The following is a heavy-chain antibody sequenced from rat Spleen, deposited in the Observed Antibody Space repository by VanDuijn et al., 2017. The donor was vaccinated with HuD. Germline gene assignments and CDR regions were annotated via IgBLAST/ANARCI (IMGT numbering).Heavy chain of an antibody. D-gene: IGHD1-11*01. CDR2: ISVDGGRN. CDR1: GFTFSDYY. V-gene: IGHV5-29*01. CDR3: ARPTEGIAWFVY. J-gene: IGHJ3*01. Sequence: EVQLVESDGGLVQPGRFLKLSCAASGFTFSDYYMAWVGQAPTKWLEWVATISVDGGRNFYRDSVKGRFTISRDLAKSTLFLQMDSLRSEDTATYYCARPTEGIAWFVYWGQGTLVTVSS.